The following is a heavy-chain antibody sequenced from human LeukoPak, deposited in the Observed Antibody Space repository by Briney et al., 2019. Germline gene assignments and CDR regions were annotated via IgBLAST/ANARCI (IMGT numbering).Heavy chain of an antibody. Sequence: GGSLRLSCAASGFTFSSYALNWVRQAPRKGLEWVSGISNNGVNRNYADSVKGRFTISRDNSKNTLYLQMNSLRAEDTAVYYCAKGEFGRGWPNWGQGTLVTVPS. J-gene: IGHJ4*02. D-gene: IGHD6-19*01. V-gene: IGHV3-23*01. CDR3: AKGEFGRGWPN. CDR1: GFTFSSYA. CDR2: ISNNGVNR.